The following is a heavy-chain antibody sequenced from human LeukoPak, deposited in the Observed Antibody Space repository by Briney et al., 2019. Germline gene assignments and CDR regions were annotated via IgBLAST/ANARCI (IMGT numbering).Heavy chain of an antibody. Sequence: PGGSLRLSCAASGFTFSSYWMHWVRQAPGKGLVYVARINSDGTSTSYAESGKGRFTISRDNAKNTLYLLMNSLRAEDKAVYYCARDIGYSPFDYWGQGTLVTVSS. CDR3: ARDIGYSPFDY. D-gene: IGHD2-15*01. V-gene: IGHV3-74*01. J-gene: IGHJ4*02. CDR1: GFTFSSYW. CDR2: INSDGTST.